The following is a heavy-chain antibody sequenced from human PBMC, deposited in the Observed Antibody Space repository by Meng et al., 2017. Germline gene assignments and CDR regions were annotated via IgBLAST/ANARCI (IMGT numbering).Heavy chain of an antibody. CDR3: ARGVVYAISYFDY. D-gene: IGHD2-8*02. Sequence: QVQLQQSGPGLVKPSQTLARTCAISGDSVSSTSAAWNWIRQSPSRGLEWLGRTYYRSKWYNDYSVSVKSRITINPDTSKNQFYLQLNSVTPEDTAVYYCARGVVYAISYFDYWGQGTLVTVSS. V-gene: IGHV6-1*01. J-gene: IGHJ4*02. CDR2: TYYRSKWYN. CDR1: GDSVSSTSAA.